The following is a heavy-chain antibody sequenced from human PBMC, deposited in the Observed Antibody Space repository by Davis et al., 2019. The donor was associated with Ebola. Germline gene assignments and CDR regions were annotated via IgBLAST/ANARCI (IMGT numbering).Heavy chain of an antibody. D-gene: IGHD2-2*01. CDR3: ASRPSILCTSTSCHEYNWFDP. CDR1: GGSLSGYY. J-gene: IGHJ5*02. CDR2: INHSGST. Sequence: SETLSLTCAVYGGSLSGYYWSWIRQPPGKGLEWIGEINHSGSTNYNPSLKSRVTMSVDTSKNQFSLKLSSVIAADTAVYYCASRPSILCTSTSCHEYNWFDPWGQGTLVTVSS. V-gene: IGHV4-34*01.